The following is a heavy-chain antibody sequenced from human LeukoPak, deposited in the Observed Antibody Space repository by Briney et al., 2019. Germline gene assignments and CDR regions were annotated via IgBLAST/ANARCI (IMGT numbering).Heavy chain of an antibody. Sequence: GGSLRLSCAVSGITLSNYGMSWVRQAPGKGLEWVAGLSGSGGGTNYADSVQGRFTISRDNPKNTLYLQMNSLRAEDTAVYFRAKRGVVIRVFLVGFHKEAYYFDSWGQGALVTVSS. V-gene: IGHV3-23*01. J-gene: IGHJ4*02. CDR2: LSGSGGGT. CDR1: GITLSNYG. D-gene: IGHD2-21*01. CDR3: AKRGVVIRVFLVGFHKEAYYFDS.